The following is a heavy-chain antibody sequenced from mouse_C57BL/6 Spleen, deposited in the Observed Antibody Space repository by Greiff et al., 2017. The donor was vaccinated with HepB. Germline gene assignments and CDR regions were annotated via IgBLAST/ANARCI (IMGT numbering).Heavy chain of an antibody. CDR1: GFTFSDYY. CDR3: AREFHYYGSSLYYFDY. D-gene: IGHD1-1*01. CDR2: INYDGSST. V-gene: IGHV5-16*01. J-gene: IGHJ2*01. Sequence: EVQRVESEGGLVQPGRSMKLSCTASGFTFSDYYMAWVRQVPEKGLEWVANINYDGSSTYYLDSLKSRFIISRDNAKNILYLQMSSLKSEDTATYYCAREFHYYGSSLYYFDYWGQGTTLTVSS.